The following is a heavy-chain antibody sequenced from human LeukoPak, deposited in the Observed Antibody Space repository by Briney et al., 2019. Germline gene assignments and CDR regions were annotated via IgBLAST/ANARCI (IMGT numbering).Heavy chain of an antibody. V-gene: IGHV4-4*08. CDR3: ARGSGQQPLDFDY. D-gene: IGHD6-13*01. Sequence: SETLSLTCTVSGGSISSYYWSWIRQPPGRGWEGLGNFFTSGSTNYNPSLKSRVTISVDTSKNQFSLKLSSVTAADTAVYYCARGSGQQPLDFDYWGQGTLVTVSS. CDR2: FFTSGST. J-gene: IGHJ4*02. CDR1: GGSISSYY.